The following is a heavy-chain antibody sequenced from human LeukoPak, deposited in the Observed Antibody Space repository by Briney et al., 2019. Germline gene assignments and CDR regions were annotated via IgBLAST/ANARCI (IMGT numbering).Heavy chain of an antibody. D-gene: IGHD1-20*01. J-gene: IGHJ4*02. CDR2: ISSSSSYI. CDR3: ARDRGITGTTSLDY. V-gene: IGHV3-21*01. CDR1: GFTFSSYS. Sequence: PGGSLRLSCAASGFTFSSYSMNWVRQAPGKGLEWVSSISSSSSYIYYADSVKGRFTISRDNAKNSLYLHMNSLRAEDTAVYYCARDRGITGTTSLDYWGQGTLVTVSS.